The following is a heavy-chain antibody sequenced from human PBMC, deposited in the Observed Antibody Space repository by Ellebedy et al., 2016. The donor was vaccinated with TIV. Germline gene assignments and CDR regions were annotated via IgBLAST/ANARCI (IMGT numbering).Heavy chain of an antibody. CDR1: GYTFTGYY. CDR2: INPNSGGT. D-gene: IGHD1-26*01. Sequence: AASVTVSCKASGYTFTGYYMHWVRHAPGQGLEWMGWINPNSGGTNYAQKFQGWVTMTRDTSISTAYMELSRLRSDDTAVYYCASGWERTPFLWWGQGTLVIVSS. J-gene: IGHJ4*02. V-gene: IGHV1-2*04. CDR3: ASGWERTPFLW.